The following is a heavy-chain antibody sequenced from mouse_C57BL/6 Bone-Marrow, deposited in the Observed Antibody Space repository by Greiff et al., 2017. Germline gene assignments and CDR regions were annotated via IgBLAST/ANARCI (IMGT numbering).Heavy chain of an antibody. Sequence: QVQLQQSGAELVKPGASVKLSCKASGYTFTRYWMHWVKQRPGQGLEWIGMIHPNSGSTNYTEKFKSKDTLTVDKSSSTAYMQLSSLTSEDSAMYYCARHLYYYGSSGFAYWGQGTLVTVSA. CDR3: ARHLYYYGSSGFAY. V-gene: IGHV1-64*01. D-gene: IGHD1-1*01. CDR1: GYTFTRYW. J-gene: IGHJ3*01. CDR2: IHPNSGST.